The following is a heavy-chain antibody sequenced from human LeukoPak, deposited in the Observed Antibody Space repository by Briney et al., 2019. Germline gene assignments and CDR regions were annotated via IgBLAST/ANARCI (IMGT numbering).Heavy chain of an antibody. CDR3: ARGYYDSSGYPYGMDV. CDR1: GYTFTGYY. D-gene: IGHD3-22*01. CDR2: INPNSGGT. Sequence: ASVKVSCKASGYTFTGYYMHWVRQAPGQGLEWMGWINPNSGGTNYAQKFQGRVTMTRDTSISTAYMELSRLRSDDTAVYYCARGYYDSSGYPYGMDVWGQGTTVTVSS. J-gene: IGHJ6*02. V-gene: IGHV1-2*02.